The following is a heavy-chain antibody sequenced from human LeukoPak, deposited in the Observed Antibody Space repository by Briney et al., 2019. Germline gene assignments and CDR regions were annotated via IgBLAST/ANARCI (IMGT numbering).Heavy chain of an antibody. CDR3: AKDMGRRIFGVAYDAFHI. Sequence: GGSLRLSCVASGFTFSNYDMHWVRQAPGKGLEWVASMRNDGSQIYHTDSVKGRFTISRDNSKNTLYLQMNSLRVEDTAIYYCAKDMGRRIFGVAYDAFHIWGQGTMVTVSS. J-gene: IGHJ3*02. V-gene: IGHV3-30*02. CDR1: GFTFSNYD. D-gene: IGHD3-3*01. CDR2: MRNDGSQI.